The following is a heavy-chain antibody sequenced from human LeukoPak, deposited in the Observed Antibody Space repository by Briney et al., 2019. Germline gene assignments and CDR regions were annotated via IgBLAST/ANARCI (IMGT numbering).Heavy chain of an antibody. V-gene: IGHV1-18*01. CDR2: ISAYNGNT. CDR3: ARDLRYYDSSGYHYDYYGMDV. CDR1: GYTFTSYG. D-gene: IGHD3-22*01. J-gene: IGHJ6*02. Sequence: GASVKVSCKASGYTFTSYGISWVRQAPGQGLEWMGWISAYNGNTNYAQKLQGRVTMTTDTSTSTAYMELRSLRSDDTVVYYCARDLRYYDSSGYHYDYYGMDVWGQGTTVTVS.